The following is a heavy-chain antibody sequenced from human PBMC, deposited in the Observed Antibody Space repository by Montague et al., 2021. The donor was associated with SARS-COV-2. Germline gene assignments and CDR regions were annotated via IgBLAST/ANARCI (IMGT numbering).Heavy chain of an antibody. CDR1: GGSISSSSYY. D-gene: IGHD3-10*01. CDR3: ARVATMVRGVIPGYFDY. CDR2: IYYSGST. J-gene: IGHJ4*02. V-gene: IGHV4-39*01. Sequence: SETLSLTCTVSGGSISSSSYYWGWIRQPPGKGLEWIGSIYYSGSTYYNPPLKSRVTISVDTSKNQFSLKLSSVTAADTAVYYCARVATMVRGVIPGYFDYWGQGTLVTVSS.